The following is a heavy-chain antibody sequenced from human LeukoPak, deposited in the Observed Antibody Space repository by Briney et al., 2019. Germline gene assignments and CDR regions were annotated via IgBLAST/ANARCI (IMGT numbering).Heavy chain of an antibody. D-gene: IGHD3-22*01. Sequence: ASVKVSCEASGGIFSRFTISWVRQAPGQGFEWMGGITPIFGTANFAQKFQGRVSITADESTSTAFMELSSLRSEDTAVYYCAREWGLESSGYYYAYWGQGTLVTVSS. J-gene: IGHJ4*02. CDR1: GGIFSRFT. CDR2: ITPIFGTA. V-gene: IGHV1-69*13. CDR3: AREWGLESSGYYYAY.